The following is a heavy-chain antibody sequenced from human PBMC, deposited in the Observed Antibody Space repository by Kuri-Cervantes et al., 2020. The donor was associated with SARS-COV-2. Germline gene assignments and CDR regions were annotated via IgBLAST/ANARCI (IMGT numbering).Heavy chain of an antibody. D-gene: IGHD2-2*01. V-gene: IGHV1-8*03. J-gene: IGHJ6*03. Sequence: SVKVSCKASGYTFTSYDINWVRQATGQGLEWMGWMSPNSGNTGYAQKFKGRVTITRNTSISTAYMELRSLISEDTAVYYCARGVVIVPAAINYYYYYYMDAWGKGTTVTVSS. CDR1: GYTFTSYD. CDR2: MSPNSGNT. CDR3: ARGVVIVPAAINYYYYYYMDA.